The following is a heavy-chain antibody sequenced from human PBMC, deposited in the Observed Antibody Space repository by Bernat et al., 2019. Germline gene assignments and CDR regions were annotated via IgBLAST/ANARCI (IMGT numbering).Heavy chain of an antibody. V-gene: IGHV1-8*01. CDR3: AGGPKYSSGWYLNY. CDR1: GYTFTSYD. Sequence: QVQLVQSGAEVKKPGASVKVSCKASGYTFTSYDINWVRQATGQGLEWMGWMNPNSGNTGYAQKFQGRVNMTRNTSISTAYMELSSLRSEDTAVYYCAGGPKYSSGWYLNYWGQGTLVTVSS. D-gene: IGHD6-19*01. CDR2: MNPNSGNT. J-gene: IGHJ4*02.